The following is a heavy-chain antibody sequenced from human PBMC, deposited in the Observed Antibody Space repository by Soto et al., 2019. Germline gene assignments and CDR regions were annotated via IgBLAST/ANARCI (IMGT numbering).Heavy chain of an antibody. CDR1: GFTFSDYW. Sequence: EVQLVESGGGLVQPGGSLRLSCAVSGFTFSDYWMSWVRQAPGKGLEWVANIKQDGNEKYYVDSVKGRFTISRDNGRDSRCLRRNGLRAEDTAVYYCARGLGSSGWYSRWDAFDIWGQGTMVTVSS. V-gene: IGHV3-7*01. CDR3: ARGLGSSGWYSRWDAFDI. J-gene: IGHJ3*02. D-gene: IGHD6-19*01. CDR2: IKQDGNEK.